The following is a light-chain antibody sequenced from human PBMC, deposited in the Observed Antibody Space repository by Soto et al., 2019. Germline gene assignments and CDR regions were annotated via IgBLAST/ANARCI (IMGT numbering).Light chain of an antibody. CDR3: QHYDNSPPSVT. V-gene: IGKV3-20*01. J-gene: IGKJ3*01. CDR2: GAS. Sequence: EIVLTQSPDTLSLSPGERATLSCRASQSVSSDYLVWYQQKPGQAPRLLIYGASRRATGIPDRFSGSGSGTDFILTISRLEPEDFAVYYCQHYDNSPPSVTFGPGTKVDMK. CDR1: QSVSSDY.